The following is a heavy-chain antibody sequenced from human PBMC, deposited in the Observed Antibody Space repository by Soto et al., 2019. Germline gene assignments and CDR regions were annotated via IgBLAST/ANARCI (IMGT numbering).Heavy chain of an antibody. CDR1: GGTFSSYA. CDR2: IIPIFHTS. Sequence: VQLVQSGAEVKKPGSSVKVSCKASGGTFSSYAISWVRQAPGQGLEWMGGIIPIFHTSNYAQKFQGRVTITADEFPSTAYMELSSLRSEDTAVYYCARGYCSGGSCYSGGNYYYHNMDVWGQGTTVTVSS. J-gene: IGHJ6*02. CDR3: ARGYCSGGSCYSGGNYYYHNMDV. V-gene: IGHV1-69*01. D-gene: IGHD2-15*01.